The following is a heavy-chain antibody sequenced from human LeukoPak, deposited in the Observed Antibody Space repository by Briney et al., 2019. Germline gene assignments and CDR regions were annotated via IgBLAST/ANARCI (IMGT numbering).Heavy chain of an antibody. CDR2: INPNSGGT. D-gene: IGHD6-19*01. V-gene: IGHV1-2*02. J-gene: IGHJ6*03. Sequence: ASVKVSCKASGYSFTGYYMHWVRQAPGQGLEWMGWINPNSGGTNYAQKFQGRDTMTRDTSISTAYMELSRLRSDDTAVYYCARVRDYSSGWYEYYMDVWGKGTTVTVSS. CDR3: ARVRDYSSGWYEYYMDV. CDR1: GYSFTGYY.